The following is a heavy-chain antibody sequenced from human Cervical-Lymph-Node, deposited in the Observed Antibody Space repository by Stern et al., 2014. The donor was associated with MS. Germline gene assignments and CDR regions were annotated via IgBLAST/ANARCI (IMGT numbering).Heavy chain of an antibody. CDR3: ARDRGSHSDY. J-gene: IGHJ4*02. D-gene: IGHD1-26*01. V-gene: IGHV1-2*02. CDR2: ISTDTGGA. CDR1: GYSFTAYF. Sequence: QDQLVQSGAEVKKPGASVKVSCKASGYSFTAYFIHWVRQAPGQGLEWMGWISTDTGGANYAQRFQGRVTMTRDTSISTTYMELSRLRSDDTAVYYCARDRGSHSDYWGQGTLVTVSS.